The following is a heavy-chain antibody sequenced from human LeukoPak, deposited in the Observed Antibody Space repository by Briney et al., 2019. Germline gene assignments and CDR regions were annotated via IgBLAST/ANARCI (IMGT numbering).Heavy chain of an antibody. CDR1: GYTFTGYY. CDR2: INPNSGGT. Sequence: ASVKVSCKASGYTFTGYYIHWVRQAPGQGLEWMGWINPNSGGTNYAQKFQGRVTMTRDTSISTVYMELSSLRSEDTAVYHCVREESGGYFDYWGQGTLVTVSS. V-gene: IGHV1-2*02. J-gene: IGHJ4*02. D-gene: IGHD2-8*02. CDR3: VREESGGYFDY.